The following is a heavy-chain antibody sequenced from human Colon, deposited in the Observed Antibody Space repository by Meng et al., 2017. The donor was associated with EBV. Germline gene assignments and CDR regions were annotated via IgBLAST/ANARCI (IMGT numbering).Heavy chain of an antibody. J-gene: IGHJ4*02. CDR2: ISTNTGNP. D-gene: IGHD6-19*01. Sequence: QVLLVESGSEVKKPGASGKVSCKASGYTFTRYPMNWVRQAPGQGLEWMGWISTNTGNPTYAQGFTGRFVFSVDTSVSTAYLQISSLKAEDTAVYYCGTLKYTSGFYGPAYWGQGALVTVSS. V-gene: IGHV7-4-1*02. CDR1: GYTFTRYP. CDR3: GTLKYTSGFYGPAY.